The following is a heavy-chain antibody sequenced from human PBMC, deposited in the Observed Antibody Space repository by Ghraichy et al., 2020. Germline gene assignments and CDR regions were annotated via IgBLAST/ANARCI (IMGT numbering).Heavy chain of an antibody. CDR2: ISVSGDRT. Sequence: ETLSLTCAAAGFNFNNYAMTWVRQAPGKGLEWVSCISVSGDRTYYADSVKGRFTISRDNSKKMVNLQMNSLRVEDTAVYYCANGRFLAGHYYSMDVWGQGTTVTVSS. J-gene: IGHJ6*02. V-gene: IGHV3-23*01. D-gene: IGHD3-3*01. CDR3: ANGRFLAGHYYSMDV. CDR1: GFNFNNYA.